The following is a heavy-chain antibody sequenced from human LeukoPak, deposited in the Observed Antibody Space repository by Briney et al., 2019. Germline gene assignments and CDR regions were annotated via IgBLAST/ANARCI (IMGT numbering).Heavy chain of an antibody. CDR2: INPNSGGT. CDR3: ARLAAVWNDHFDY. Sequence: ASVKVSCKASGYTFTGYYMHWVRQAPGQGLEWMGWINPNSGGTNYAQKFQGRVTMTRDTSISTAYMELSRLRSDDTAVYYCARLAAVWNDHFDYWGQGTLVTVSS. V-gene: IGHV1-2*02. CDR1: GYTFTGYY. D-gene: IGHD1-1*01. J-gene: IGHJ4*02.